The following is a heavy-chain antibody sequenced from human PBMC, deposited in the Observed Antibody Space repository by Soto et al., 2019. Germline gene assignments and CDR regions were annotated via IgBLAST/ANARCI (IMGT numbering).Heavy chain of an antibody. V-gene: IGHV3-33*01. D-gene: IGHD2-2*01. CDR1: GFTFNGYG. CDR2: IWDDGRKT. CDR3: ARGHEGEYQPRWFDP. Sequence: QAQLVESGGGVVQPGRSLRLSCAASGFTFNGYGMHWVRQAPGKGLEWVAVIWDDGRKTYYADSVKGRFTASRDNSKDILYLQMNDLRVEDTAVYYCARGHEGEYQPRWFDPWGQGTLVTVSS. J-gene: IGHJ5*02.